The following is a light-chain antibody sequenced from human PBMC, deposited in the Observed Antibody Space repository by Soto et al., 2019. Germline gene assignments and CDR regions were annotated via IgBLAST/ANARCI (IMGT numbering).Light chain of an antibody. CDR3: QQYYSTRMYT. J-gene: IGKJ2*01. Sequence: DIVMTQSPDSLAVSLGERATINCKSRQSVLYSSDNKNYLAWYQQKPGQPPKLLIYWASTRESGVPDRFSGGGSGTDFTLTISSLQAEDVAVYYCQQYYSTRMYTFGQGTKLEIK. V-gene: IGKV4-1*01. CDR1: QSVLYSSDNKNY. CDR2: WAS.